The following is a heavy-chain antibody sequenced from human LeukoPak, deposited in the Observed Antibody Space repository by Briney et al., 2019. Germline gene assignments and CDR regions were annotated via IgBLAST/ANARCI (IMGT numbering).Heavy chain of an antibody. CDR1: GYIFTNYW. D-gene: IGHD1-7*01. CDR2: IDPSASQT. Sequence: GESLRISCEGSGYIFTNYWISWVRQMPGRGLDWMGRIDPSASQTNYNPSFRGHVTISVDKSISTAYLQWSSLKASDTAMYYCARHGTGTSQYYFYFGMDVWGQGTTVTVSS. V-gene: IGHV5-10-1*01. CDR3: ARHGTGTSQYYFYFGMDV. J-gene: IGHJ6*02.